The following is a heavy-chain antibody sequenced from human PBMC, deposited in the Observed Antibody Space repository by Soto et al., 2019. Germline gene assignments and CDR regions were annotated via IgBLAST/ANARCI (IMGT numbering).Heavy chain of an antibody. Sequence: SETLSLTCTVSGGSISSGDYYWSWIRQPPGKGLEWIGYIYYSGSTYYNPSLKSRVTISVDTSKNQFSLKLSSVTAADTAVYYCARDPPGSSGSGAYGMDVWGQGTTVTDSS. CDR1: GGSISSGDYY. D-gene: IGHD3-10*01. J-gene: IGHJ6*02. CDR3: ARDPPGSSGSGAYGMDV. CDR2: IYYSGST. V-gene: IGHV4-30-4*01.